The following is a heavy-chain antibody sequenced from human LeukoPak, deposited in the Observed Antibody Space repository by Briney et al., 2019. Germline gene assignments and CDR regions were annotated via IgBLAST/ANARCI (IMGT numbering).Heavy chain of an antibody. D-gene: IGHD5-18*01. CDR3: ARDGGYSYGSDY. Sequence: GGSLRLSCAASGFTFSDYYMSWIRQAPGEGLEWVSYISSSSNTIYYADSVKGRFTISRDNTKKSLYLQMNSLRAEDTAVYYCARDGGYSYGSDYWGQGTLVTVSS. CDR2: ISSSSNTI. CDR1: GFTFSDYY. J-gene: IGHJ4*02. V-gene: IGHV3-11*04.